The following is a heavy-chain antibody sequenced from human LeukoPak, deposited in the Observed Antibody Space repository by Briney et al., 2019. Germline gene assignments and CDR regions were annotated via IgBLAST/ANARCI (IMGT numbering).Heavy chain of an antibody. D-gene: IGHD5-12*01. J-gene: IGHJ4*02. V-gene: IGHV1-2*02. CDR3: ARDRGYSGYGV. Sequence: ASVKVSCKASGYTFTGYYMHWVRQAPGQGLGWLGWISPNTGGTHYAQNFQDRVTMTRDTSISTAYMDLSRLRSDDTAVYYCARDRGYSGYGVWGQGTLVTVSS. CDR1: GYTFTGYY. CDR2: ISPNTGGT.